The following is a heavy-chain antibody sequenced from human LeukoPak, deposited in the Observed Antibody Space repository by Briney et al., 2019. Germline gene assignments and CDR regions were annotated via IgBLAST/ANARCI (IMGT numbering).Heavy chain of an antibody. CDR1: RFTVSSSY. CDR2: LYSDGTT. V-gene: IGHV3-66*02. D-gene: IGHD3-22*01. J-gene: IGHJ3*02. CDR3: ARLYDRSAYGAFDI. Sequence: GGSLRLSCAASRFTVSSSYMGWVRQAPGEGLEWVSVLYSDGTTYYPDSVKGRFTISRGNSQNTLYLQLGSLRAEDTAVYYCARLYDRSAYGAFDIWGQGTMVTVSS.